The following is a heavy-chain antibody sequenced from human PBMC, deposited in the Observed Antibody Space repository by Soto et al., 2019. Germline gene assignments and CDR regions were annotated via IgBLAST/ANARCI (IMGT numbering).Heavy chain of an antibody. J-gene: IGHJ4*02. Sequence: SETLSLTCAVSGGSISSSNLWSWVRQPPGKGLEWIGEIYHSGSTNYNPSLKSRVTISADTSKNQFSLKLSSVTAADTAVYYCARDVTGTTSGFDYWGQGTLVTVSS. D-gene: IGHD1-7*01. V-gene: IGHV4-4*02. CDR1: GGSISSSNL. CDR2: IYHSGST. CDR3: ARDVTGTTSGFDY.